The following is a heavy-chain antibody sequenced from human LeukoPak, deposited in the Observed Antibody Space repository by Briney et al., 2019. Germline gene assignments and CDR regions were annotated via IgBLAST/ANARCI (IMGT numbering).Heavy chain of an antibody. D-gene: IGHD6-13*01. J-gene: IGHJ6*02. CDR2: IIPILGIA. Sequence: SVKVSCKASGGTFSSYAISWVRQAPGQGLEWMGRIIPILGIANYTQKFQGRVTITADKSTSTAYMELSSLRSEDTAVYYCARVTKSYSSSWYVGKNYYYYGMDVWGQGTTVTVSS. CDR1: GGTFSSYA. V-gene: IGHV1-69*04. CDR3: ARVTKSYSSSWYVGKNYYYYGMDV.